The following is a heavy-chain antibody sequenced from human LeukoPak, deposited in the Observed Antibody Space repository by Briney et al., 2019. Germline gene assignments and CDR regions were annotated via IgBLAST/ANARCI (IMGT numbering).Heavy chain of an antibody. CDR3: VRVRGVMTGPYDY. D-gene: IGHD3-10*01. Sequence: WRSLRLSCAASGFLFNEHGLHWVRQAPGKGLEWLALVSYNGLEIYYGDSVKGRFTISRDNSRDTVYLQMNSLTPEDTAVYYCVRVRGVMTGPYDYWGQGTLVTVSS. V-gene: IGHV3-30*03. J-gene: IGHJ4*02. CDR2: VSYNGLEI. CDR1: GFLFNEHG.